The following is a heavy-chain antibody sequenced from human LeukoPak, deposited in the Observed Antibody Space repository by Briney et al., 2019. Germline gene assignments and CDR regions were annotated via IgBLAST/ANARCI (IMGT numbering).Heavy chain of an antibody. CDR1: GGSISSFY. CDR2: IYYSGST. V-gene: IGHV4-59*01. CDR3: ARHGTSGTNLNWFDP. Sequence: PSETLSHTCTVSGGSISSFYRSWIRQPPGKGLEWIGYIYYSGSTNYNPSLKSRVTISVDTSKNQFSLKLSSVTAADTAVYYCARHGTSGTNLNWFDPWGQGTLVTVSS. D-gene: IGHD1-1*01. J-gene: IGHJ5*02.